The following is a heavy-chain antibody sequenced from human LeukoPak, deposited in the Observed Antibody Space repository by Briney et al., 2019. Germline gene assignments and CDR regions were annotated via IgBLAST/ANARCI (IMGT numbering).Heavy chain of an antibody. D-gene: IGHD6-19*01. CDR2: LYHSGST. CDR3: AREGSGIAVADRTDY. Sequence: SDTLSLICAVSGYSISSGYYWGWLGQRPGTGLEWIGSLYHSGSTYYIPSLKSRVTVSVDTSKNQFSLKLSSVTAADTAVYYCAREGSGIAVADRTDYWGQGTLVTVSS. CDR1: GYSISSGYY. J-gene: IGHJ4*02. V-gene: IGHV4-38-2*02.